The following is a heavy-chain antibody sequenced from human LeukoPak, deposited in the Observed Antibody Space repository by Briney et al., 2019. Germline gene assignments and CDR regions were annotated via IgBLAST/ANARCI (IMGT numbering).Heavy chain of an antibody. V-gene: IGHV3-7*01. CDR2: IKQDGSEK. CDR1: GFTFSSYW. D-gene: IGHD6-19*01. Sequence: PGGSLRLSCAASGFTFSSYWMSWVRRAPGKGLEWVANIKQDGSEKYYVDSVKGRFTISRDNAKNSLYLQMNSLRAEDTAVYYCARAGTGIAVAYFDYWGQGTLVTVSS. CDR3: ARAGTGIAVAYFDY. J-gene: IGHJ4*02.